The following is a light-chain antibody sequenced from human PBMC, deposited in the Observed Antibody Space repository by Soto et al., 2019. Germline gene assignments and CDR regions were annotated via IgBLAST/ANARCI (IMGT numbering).Light chain of an antibody. Sequence: IVLTHSPATLSLSPGERATLSCRASQSVSSYLAWYQQKPGQAPRLLIYDASNRATGIPARFSGSGSGTAFTLTISSLEPEDFAVYYCQQRSNWPLTFGPGTKVDIK. J-gene: IGKJ3*01. V-gene: IGKV3-11*01. CDR1: QSVSSY. CDR2: DAS. CDR3: QQRSNWPLT.